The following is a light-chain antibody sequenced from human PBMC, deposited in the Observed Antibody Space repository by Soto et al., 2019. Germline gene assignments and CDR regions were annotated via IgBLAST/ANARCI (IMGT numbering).Light chain of an antibody. Sequence: QSALTQPPSASRSPGQSVTISCTGTSSDVGGYNYVSWYQQHPGKAPKLMIYEVSKRPSGVPDRFSGSKSGNTASLTVSGLQAEDEADYYCSSYAGSSNLVFGGGTKLTVL. CDR1: SSDVGGYNY. V-gene: IGLV2-8*02. CDR2: EVS. J-gene: IGLJ2*01. CDR3: SSYAGSSNLV.